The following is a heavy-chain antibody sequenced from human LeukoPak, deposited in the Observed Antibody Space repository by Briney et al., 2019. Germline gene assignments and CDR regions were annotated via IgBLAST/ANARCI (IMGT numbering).Heavy chain of an antibody. Sequence: ASVKVSCKASGYTFTSYDINWVRQATGQGLEWMGWMNPNSGNTGYAQKFQGRVTMTRNTSISTAYMELSSLRSEDTAVYYCARVCIAVAGNYYYYYGMDVWGQGTTVTVSS. J-gene: IGHJ6*02. CDR3: ARVCIAVAGNYYYYYGMDV. CDR1: GYTFTSYD. V-gene: IGHV1-8*01. CDR2: MNPNSGNT. D-gene: IGHD6-19*01.